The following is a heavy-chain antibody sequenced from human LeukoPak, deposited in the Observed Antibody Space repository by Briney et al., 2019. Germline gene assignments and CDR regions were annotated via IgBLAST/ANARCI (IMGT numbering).Heavy chain of an antibody. J-gene: IGHJ6*03. CDR3: AKNGDRGAYCTGGTCYPYFYYYMDV. CDR2: ISGSGTTI. Sequence: GGSLRLSCAASGFTFSSYEMNWVRQAPGKGLEWVSYISGSGTTIYYADSVKGRFTISRDNSKNTLYLQMNSLRAEGTAIYYCAKNGDRGAYCTGGTCYPYFYYYMDVWGKGTTVTI. V-gene: IGHV3-48*03. CDR1: GFTFSSYE. D-gene: IGHD2-15*01.